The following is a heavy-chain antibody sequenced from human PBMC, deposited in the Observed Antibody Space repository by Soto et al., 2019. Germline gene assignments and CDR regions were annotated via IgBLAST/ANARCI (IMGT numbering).Heavy chain of an antibody. Sequence: VQLQESGPGLVEPSQTLSLTCNVSGASMSSDGYYWSWIRQHPGKGLEWIGYTYFRGNTHYDPSLLRRVSMSIDTAMNQFSLKMMSVTVADTAVCFCARGIFTDYEVLDEWGQRVLVIVSP. CDR2: TYFRGNT. D-gene: IGHD3-3*01. J-gene: IGHJ4*02. V-gene: IGHV4-31*03. CDR3: ARGIFTDYEVLDE. CDR1: GASMSSDGYY.